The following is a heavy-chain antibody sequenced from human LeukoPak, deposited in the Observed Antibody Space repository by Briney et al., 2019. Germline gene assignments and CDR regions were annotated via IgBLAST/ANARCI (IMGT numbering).Heavy chain of an antibody. Sequence: ASVKVSCKASGYTFTSYGISWVRQAPGQGLEWMGWISAYNGNSNYAQKLQGRVTMTTDTSTSTAYMELRSLRSDDTAVYYCASCSSGTFPCDYWGQGTLVTVSS. CDR2: ISAYNGNS. J-gene: IGHJ4*02. CDR1: GYTFTSYG. V-gene: IGHV1-18*01. CDR3: ASCSSGTFPCDY. D-gene: IGHD2-2*01.